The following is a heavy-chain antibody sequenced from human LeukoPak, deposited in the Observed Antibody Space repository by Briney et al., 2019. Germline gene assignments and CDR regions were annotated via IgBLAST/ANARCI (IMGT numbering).Heavy chain of an antibody. CDR2: IYHTGST. V-gene: IGHV4-38-2*02. CDR3: AREGWDYGSGAFYHPFDI. D-gene: IGHD3-10*01. J-gene: IGHJ3*02. CDR1: SYSISSGYY. Sequence: PSETLSLTCTVSSYSISSGYYWGWIRQPPGKGLEWIGTIYHTGSTYYNPSLKRRLTISVDTSKNQFSLKLSSVTAADTAVYYCAREGWDYGSGAFYHPFDIWGQGTTVSVSS.